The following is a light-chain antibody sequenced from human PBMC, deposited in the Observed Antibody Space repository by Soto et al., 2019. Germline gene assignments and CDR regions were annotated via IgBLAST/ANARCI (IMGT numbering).Light chain of an antibody. Sequence: SYELTQPLSVSVALGQTARITCGRNNIGSKNVHWYQLNPGQAPVLVIYRDTNRPSGIPERFSGSNSGNTATLAISGAQVGDDADYYCQVWDSSTVVFGGGTKLTVL. CDR3: QVWDSSTVV. CDR1: NIGSKN. CDR2: RDT. V-gene: IGLV3-9*01. J-gene: IGLJ3*02.